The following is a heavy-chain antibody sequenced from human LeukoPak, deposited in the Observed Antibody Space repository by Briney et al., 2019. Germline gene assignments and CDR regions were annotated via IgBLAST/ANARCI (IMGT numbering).Heavy chain of an antibody. CDR1: GFTFDDYA. Sequence: GRSLRLSCAASGFTFDDYAIHWVRQAPGKGLEWVSGIRWNSGYTGYADSVKGRFTVSRDSAKNSLYLQMNSLRAEDTALYYCAKAGVKVRGVLNWYFDLWGRGTLVTVSS. CDR3: AKAGVKVRGVLNWYFDL. D-gene: IGHD3-10*01. V-gene: IGHV3-9*01. CDR2: IRWNSGYT. J-gene: IGHJ2*01.